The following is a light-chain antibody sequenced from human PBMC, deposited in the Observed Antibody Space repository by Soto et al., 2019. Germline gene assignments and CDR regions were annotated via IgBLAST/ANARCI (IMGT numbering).Light chain of an antibody. Sequence: QSALTQPASVSGSPGQSITISCTGTRSDVGGYNYVSWYQQHPGKAPKLMIYDVSNRPSGVSNRFSGSKSGNTASLTISGLQAEDEPDYYCSSYTSSSTPLYVFGTGTKVTVL. CDR2: DVS. CDR3: SSYTSSSTPLYV. J-gene: IGLJ1*01. V-gene: IGLV2-14*01. CDR1: RSDVGGYNY.